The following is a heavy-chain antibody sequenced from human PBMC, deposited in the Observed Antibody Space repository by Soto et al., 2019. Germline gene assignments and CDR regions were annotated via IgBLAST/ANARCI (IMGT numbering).Heavy chain of an antibody. CDR1: GGSISDHC. D-gene: IGHD2-2*02. CDR3: ATRFYTSGVLLDY. J-gene: IGHJ4*02. Sequence: SETLSLTCTVSGGSISDHCYMWIRQSPVKGLEYIGYIHNGGSTNYNPSLKSRVIISVDTSKNQFSLKLTPVTAADMAVYYCATRFYTSGVLLDYWGQGTPVTVSS. V-gene: IGHV4-59*11. CDR2: IHNGGST.